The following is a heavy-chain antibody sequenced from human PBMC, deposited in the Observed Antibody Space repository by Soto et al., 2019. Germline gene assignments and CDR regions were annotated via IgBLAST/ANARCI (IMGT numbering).Heavy chain of an antibody. D-gene: IGHD6-13*01. V-gene: IGHV4-39*01. Sequence: SETMSLTCTVSGGSISSSSYYWGWIRQPPGKGLEWIGSIYYSGSTYYNPSLKSRVTISVDTSKNQFSLKLSSVTAADTAVYYCARQWGGIAAAPGFDPWGQGTLVTVSS. CDR2: IYYSGST. CDR1: GGSISSSSYY. CDR3: ARQWGGIAAAPGFDP. J-gene: IGHJ5*02.